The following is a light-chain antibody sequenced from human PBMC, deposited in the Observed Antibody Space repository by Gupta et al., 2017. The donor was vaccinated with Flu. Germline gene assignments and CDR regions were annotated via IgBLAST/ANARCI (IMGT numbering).Light chain of an antibody. CDR2: HNN. CDR3: ATWDASLNGYYV. V-gene: IGLV1-44*01. J-gene: IGLJ1*01. Sequence: QSVLTQPPSISGAPGQRVTISCSGSSSNIGSHGVNWFQQVPGTAPKFLVLHNNQRPSGVPDRLSGSKSGTSGSLAISGLQSEDEADYYCATWDASLNGYYVFGSGTKVTVL. CDR1: SSNIGSHG.